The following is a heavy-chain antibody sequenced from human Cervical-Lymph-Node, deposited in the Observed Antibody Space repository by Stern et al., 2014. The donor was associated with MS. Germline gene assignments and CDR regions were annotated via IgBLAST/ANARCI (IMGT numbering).Heavy chain of an antibody. D-gene: IGHD2-2*01. Sequence: VQLEESGGGVVQPGRSLRLSCATSGFTFSSYGIHWVRQAPGKGLEWVAVISYDGSKQHYADSVEGRFTIARDNSKNTLFLQMNSLRAEDTAVYYCAKAFGYCSSTNCFYYYFGMDVWGQGTTVTVS. CDR1: GFTFSSYG. CDR2: ISYDGSKQ. V-gene: IGHV3-30*18. CDR3: AKAFGYCSSTNCFYYYFGMDV. J-gene: IGHJ6*02.